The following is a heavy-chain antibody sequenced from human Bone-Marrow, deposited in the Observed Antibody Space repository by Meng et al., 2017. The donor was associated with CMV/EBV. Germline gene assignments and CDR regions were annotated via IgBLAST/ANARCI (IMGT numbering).Heavy chain of an antibody. CDR1: GFTFSRYW. D-gene: IGHD3-3*01. CDR3: ARDRASPRYDYTSGSSEASHGVGV. V-gene: IGHV3-74*01. CDR2: VSSGGSST. Sequence: GESLKISCEGSGFTFSRYWMNWVRQAPGKGLVWVSRVSSGGSSTTYADSVKGRSTISRDNTKNSVDLQVNSLRAEDTAVYYCARDRASPRYDYTSGSSEASHGVGVWGQGTTVTVSS. J-gene: IGHJ6*02.